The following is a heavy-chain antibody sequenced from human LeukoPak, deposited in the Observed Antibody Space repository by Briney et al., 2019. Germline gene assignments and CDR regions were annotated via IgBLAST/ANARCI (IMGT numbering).Heavy chain of an antibody. CDR3: ARSLKPTKYYYYGKDV. CDR2: IYSGGST. D-gene: IGHD1-14*01. Sequence: GGSLRLSCAASGFTVSSNYMSWVRQAPGKGLEWVSVIYSGGSTYYADSVKGRFTISRDNSKNTLYLQMNSLRAEDTAVYYCARSLKPTKYYYYGKDVWGQGTTVTVSS. CDR1: GFTVSSNY. V-gene: IGHV3-66*01. J-gene: IGHJ6*02.